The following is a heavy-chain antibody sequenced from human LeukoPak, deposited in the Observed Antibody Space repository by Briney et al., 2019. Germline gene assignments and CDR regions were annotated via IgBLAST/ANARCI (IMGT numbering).Heavy chain of an antibody. V-gene: IGHV1-2*02. CDR2: INPNSGGT. J-gene: IGHJ4*02. CDR1: GYTFTGYY. Sequence: ASVKVSXKASGYTFTGYYMHWVRQAPGQGLEWMGWINPNSGGTNYTQKFQGRVTMTRDTPISTAYMEVSRLRSDDTAVYYCARAHMTTVTLGDYWGPGTLVTVSS. D-gene: IGHD4-11*01. CDR3: ARAHMTTVTLGDY.